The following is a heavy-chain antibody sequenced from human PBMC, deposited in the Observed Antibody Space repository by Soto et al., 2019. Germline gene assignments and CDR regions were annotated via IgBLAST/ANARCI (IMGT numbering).Heavy chain of an antibody. J-gene: IGHJ4*02. CDR3: ARPRTTATTKGYDY. D-gene: IGHD1-1*01. CDR2: INPNSGGT. Sequence: ASVKVSCKASGYTFTGYYMHWVRRAPGQGLEWMGWINPNSGGTNYAQKFQGRVTMTGDTSTSTAYMELSRLTSDDTAVYYCARPRTTATTKGYDYCGQGTRVTVSS. CDR1: GYTFTGYY. V-gene: IGHV1-2*02.